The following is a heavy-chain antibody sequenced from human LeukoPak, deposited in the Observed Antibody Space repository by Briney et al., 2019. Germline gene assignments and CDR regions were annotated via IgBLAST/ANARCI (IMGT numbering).Heavy chain of an antibody. CDR1: GGSFSGYY. CDR3: ASEGYDILTGRTVDY. Sequence: PSETLSLTCAVYGGSFSGYYWSWIRKPPGRGLEWIGEINHSGSTNYNPSLKSRVTISVDTSKNQFSLKLSSVTAADTAVYYCASEGYDILTGRTVDYWGQGTLVTVSS. J-gene: IGHJ4*02. D-gene: IGHD3-9*01. V-gene: IGHV4-34*01. CDR2: INHSGST.